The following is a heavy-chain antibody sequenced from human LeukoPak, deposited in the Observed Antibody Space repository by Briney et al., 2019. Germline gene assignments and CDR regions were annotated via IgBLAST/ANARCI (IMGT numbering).Heavy chain of an antibody. D-gene: IGHD2-2*02. CDR3: AKFACTSTSCYNNF. J-gene: IGHJ1*01. CDR1: GFTFSSYS. CDR2: ISSSSSYI. Sequence: GGSLRLSCAASGFTFSSYSMNWVRQAPGKGLEWVSSISSSSSYIYYADSVKGRFTISRDNAKNSLYLQMNSLRAEDTAVYYCAKFACTSTSCYNNFWGQGTLVTVSS. V-gene: IGHV3-21*04.